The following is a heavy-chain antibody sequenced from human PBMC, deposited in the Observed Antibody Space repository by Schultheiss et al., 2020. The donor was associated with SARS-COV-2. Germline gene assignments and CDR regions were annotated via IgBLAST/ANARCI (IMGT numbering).Heavy chain of an antibody. V-gene: IGHV3-53*01. Sequence: GGSLRLSCAASGFTVSSNYMSWVRQAPGKGLEWVSVIYSGGSTYYADSVRGRFTISRDIAKTSVYLQMDGLRPEDTAVYYCARDPKRVLRFLEWLSHWGQGTLVTVSS. CDR2: IYSGGST. J-gene: IGHJ4*02. D-gene: IGHD3-3*01. CDR3: ARDPKRVLRFLEWLSH. CDR1: GFTVSSNY.